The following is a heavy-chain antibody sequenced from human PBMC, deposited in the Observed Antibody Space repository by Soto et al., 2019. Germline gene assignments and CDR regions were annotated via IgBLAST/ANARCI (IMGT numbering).Heavy chain of an antibody. CDR1: GYTFTGYY. V-gene: IGHV1-2*02. J-gene: IGHJ4*02. Sequence: QVQLVQSGAEVKKPGASVKVSCKASGYTFTGYYMHWVRQSPGQGLEWMGWINPNSGGTNSAQKFQGRVTMTRDTSISTAYMELSGLRSDDTAVYYCAREIAAAGSTWGQGTLVTVSS. D-gene: IGHD6-13*01. CDR3: AREIAAAGST. CDR2: INPNSGGT.